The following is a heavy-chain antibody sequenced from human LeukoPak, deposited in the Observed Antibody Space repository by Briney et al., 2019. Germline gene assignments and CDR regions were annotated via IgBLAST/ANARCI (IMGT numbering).Heavy chain of an antibody. Sequence: GASVTVSCKASGYIFVSYFINWVRQAPGEGLEWMGSISGYNGHTNYAQKFQGRVTMPTDTSTSTAYMELRSLTSDDTAVYFCARWRDHLLIDSWGQGTLVTVSS. J-gene: IGHJ4*02. CDR2: ISGYNGHT. V-gene: IGHV1-18*01. D-gene: IGHD2-2*01. CDR1: GYIFVSYF. CDR3: ARWRDHLLIDS.